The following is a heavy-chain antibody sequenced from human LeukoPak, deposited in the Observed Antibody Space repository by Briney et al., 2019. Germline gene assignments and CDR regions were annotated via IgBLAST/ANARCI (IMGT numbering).Heavy chain of an antibody. V-gene: IGHV5-51*01. CDR2: IYPGDSDT. Sequence: RGESLKISCKGSGYSFTNYWIAWVRQMPGKGLEWMGIIYPGDSDTRYRPSFQGQVTISADKSISTAYLQWSSLKASDTAMYYCASSRSGWSFDYWGQGTLVTVSS. CDR3: ASSRSGWSFDY. CDR1: GYSFTNYW. D-gene: IGHD6-19*01. J-gene: IGHJ4*02.